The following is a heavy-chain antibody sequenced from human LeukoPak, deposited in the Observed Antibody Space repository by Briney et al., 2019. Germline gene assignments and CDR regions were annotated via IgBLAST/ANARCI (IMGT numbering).Heavy chain of an antibody. Sequence: GRSLRLSCAASGFTFDDYAMHWVRQAPGKGLEWVSGISWNSGSIGYADSVKGRFTISRDNAKNSLYLQMNSLRAEDMALYYCAKDSSSKPDAFDIWGQGTMVTVSS. J-gene: IGHJ3*02. CDR3: AKDSSSKPDAFDI. V-gene: IGHV3-9*03. D-gene: IGHD6-13*01. CDR1: GFTFDDYA. CDR2: ISWNSGSI.